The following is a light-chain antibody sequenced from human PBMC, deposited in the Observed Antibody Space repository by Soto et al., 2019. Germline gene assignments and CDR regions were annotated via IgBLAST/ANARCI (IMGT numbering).Light chain of an antibody. J-gene: IGKJ1*01. V-gene: IGKV1-39*01. Sequence: DIQMNQSPSSLSASVGDRVTITCRASQTILTYVNWYQQKPGKAPKLLIYAASSLQSVVPSRFSGVGSETDFTLTISSLQPEDFATYYLLQSFSTTWTFGRGIKGEIK. CDR1: QTILTY. CDR3: LQSFSTTWT. CDR2: AAS.